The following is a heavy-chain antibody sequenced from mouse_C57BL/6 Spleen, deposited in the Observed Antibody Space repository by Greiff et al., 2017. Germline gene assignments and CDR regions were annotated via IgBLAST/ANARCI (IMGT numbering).Heavy chain of an antibody. CDR2: IHPSDSDT. Sequence: QVQLQQPGAELVKPGASVKVSCKASGYTFTSYCMHWVKQRPGQGLEWIGRIHPSDSDTNYNQKFKGKATLTVDKSSSTAYMQLSSLTSADSAVYDCAIPEAQATGYFDDWGQGTTLTVSS. CDR1: GYTFTSYC. CDR3: AIPEAQATGYFDD. V-gene: IGHV1-74*01. J-gene: IGHJ2*01. D-gene: IGHD3-2*02.